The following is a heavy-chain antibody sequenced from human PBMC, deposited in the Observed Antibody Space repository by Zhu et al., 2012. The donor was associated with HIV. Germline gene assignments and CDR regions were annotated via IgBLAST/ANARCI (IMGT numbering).Heavy chain of an antibody. Sequence: QVQLQQWGAGLLKPSETLSLTCAVYGGSLSGYYWSWIRQPPGKGLEWIGEVNHSGNTNYKPSLQSRVTISVDRSKNQFSLKLTSVTAADTAVYYCARLTSGLTSGWGQGT. CDR1: GGSLSGYY. CDR2: VNHSGNT. CDR3: ARLTSGLTSG. J-gene: IGHJ4*02. D-gene: IGHD6-19*01. V-gene: IGHV4-34*02.